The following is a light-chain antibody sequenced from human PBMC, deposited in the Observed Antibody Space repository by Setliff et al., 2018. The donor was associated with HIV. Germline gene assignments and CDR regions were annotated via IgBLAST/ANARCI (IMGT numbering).Light chain of an antibody. CDR1: SSDVGGYNY. J-gene: IGLJ1*01. CDR3: SSYTTSTTVV. Sequence: QSALTQPASVSGSPGQSITISCTGTSSDVGGYNYVSWYQQHPGKAPKLMIYDVSERPSGVSNRFSGSESGNTASLTISGLQAEDEADYYCSSYTTSTTVVFGTGTKVTV. CDR2: DVS. V-gene: IGLV2-14*01.